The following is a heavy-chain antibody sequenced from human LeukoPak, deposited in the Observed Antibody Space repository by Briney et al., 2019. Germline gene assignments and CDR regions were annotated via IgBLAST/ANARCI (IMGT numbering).Heavy chain of an antibody. CDR1: GFTFSSYA. Sequence: PGGSLRLSCAASGFTFSSYATSWVRQAPGKGLEWVSAISGSGGSTYYADSVKGRFTISRDNSKNTLYLQMNSLRAEDTAVYYCAKSGQWLVPQGLDYWGQGTLVTVSS. V-gene: IGHV3-23*01. D-gene: IGHD6-19*01. CDR3: AKSGQWLVPQGLDY. J-gene: IGHJ4*02. CDR2: ISGSGGST.